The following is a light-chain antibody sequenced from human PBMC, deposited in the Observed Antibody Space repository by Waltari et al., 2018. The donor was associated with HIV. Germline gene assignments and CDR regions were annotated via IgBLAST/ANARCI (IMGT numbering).Light chain of an antibody. Sequence: QSALTQPDSVSGSPGQSITVSCTGTSSDVGGYNYVSWYQQHPGKAPKLMIYEVSNRPSGVSNRFSGSKSGDTASLTISGLQAEDEADYYCSSYTSSNTWVFGGGTKLTVL. J-gene: IGLJ3*02. V-gene: IGLV2-14*01. CDR1: SSDVGGYNY. CDR2: EVS. CDR3: SSYTSSNTWV.